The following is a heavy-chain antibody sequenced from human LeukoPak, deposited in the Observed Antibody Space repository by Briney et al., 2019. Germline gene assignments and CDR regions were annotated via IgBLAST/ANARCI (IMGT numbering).Heavy chain of an antibody. V-gene: IGHV4-59*08. Sequence: SETLSLTCTVSGGSISSYYWGWIRQPPGKGLEWIGYIYYSGSTNYNPSLKSRVTISVDTSKNQFSLKLSSVTAADTAVYYCARHTYGYHYNWFDPWGQGTPVTVTS. CDR2: IYYSGST. J-gene: IGHJ5*02. CDR1: GGSISSYY. D-gene: IGHD5-24*01. CDR3: ARHTYGYHYNWFDP.